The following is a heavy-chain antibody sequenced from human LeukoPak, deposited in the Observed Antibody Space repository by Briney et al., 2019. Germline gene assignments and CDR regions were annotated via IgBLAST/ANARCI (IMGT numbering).Heavy chain of an antibody. CDR1: GGSISSGSYY. Sequence: SSETLSLTCTVSGGSISSGSYYWSWIRQPAGKGLEWIGRIYTSGSTNYNPSLKSRVTISADTSKNRFSLKLSSVTAADTAVYYCARERIDDYGWGLHYYYYMDVWGKGTTVTISS. CDR2: IYTSGST. D-gene: IGHD4-17*01. CDR3: ARERIDDYGWGLHYYYYMDV. V-gene: IGHV4-61*02. J-gene: IGHJ6*03.